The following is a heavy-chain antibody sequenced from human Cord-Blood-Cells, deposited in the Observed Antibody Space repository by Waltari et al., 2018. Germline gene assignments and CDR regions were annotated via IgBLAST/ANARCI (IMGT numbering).Heavy chain of an antibody. CDR3: AKSRLGKAVFDY. D-gene: IGHD3-9*01. J-gene: IGHJ4*02. CDR2: IRYDGSNK. CDR1: GFTFSSYG. V-gene: IGHV3-30*02. Sequence: QVQLVESGGGVVQPGGSLRLSCAASGFTFSSYGMHWVRRAPGKGLEWVAFIRYDGSNKYYADSVKGRFTIARDNSKNTLYRQMNSLRAEDTAVYYCAKSRLGKAVFDYWGQGTLVTVSS.